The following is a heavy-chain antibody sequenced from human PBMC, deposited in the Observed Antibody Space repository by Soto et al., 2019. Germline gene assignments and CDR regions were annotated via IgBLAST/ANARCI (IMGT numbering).Heavy chain of an antibody. D-gene: IGHD6-19*01. J-gene: IGHJ4*02. CDR1: GGSISSSHF. CDR3: ARSFGWYAIDY. CDR2: ISHSGSV. Sequence: QVLLQESGPGLVQPSGTLSLSCAVSGGSISSSHFWGWVRQPPGKGLEWVGDISHSGSVNYNPSLKSRVPISIDKSKNQFSLKLNSVTAADTAVYYCARSFGWYAIDYWGQGTLVIVSS. V-gene: IGHV4-4*02.